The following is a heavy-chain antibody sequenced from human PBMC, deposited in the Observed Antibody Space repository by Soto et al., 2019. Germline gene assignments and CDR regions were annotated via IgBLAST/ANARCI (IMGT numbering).Heavy chain of an antibody. J-gene: IGHJ5*02. CDR3: ARERSAAGTGWFDP. V-gene: IGHV1-8*01. Sequence: QVQLGQSGAEVKKPGASVKVSFKASGYTFTGYDINWVRQATGQGLEWMGWMNPNSGNTGYAQKFQGRVTMTRNTSISTAYMELSSLRSEDTAVYYCARERSAAGTGWFDPWGQGTLVTVSS. CDR2: MNPNSGNT. D-gene: IGHD6-13*01. CDR1: GYTFTGYD.